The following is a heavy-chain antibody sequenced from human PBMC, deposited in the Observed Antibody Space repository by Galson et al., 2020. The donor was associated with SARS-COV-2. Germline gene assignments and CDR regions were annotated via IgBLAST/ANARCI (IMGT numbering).Heavy chain of an antibody. Sequence: SVKVSCKASGGTFSSYAISWVRQAPGQGLEWMGGIIPIFGTANYAQKFQGRVTITADESTSTAYMELSSLRSEDTAVYYCARGGSYTAVGEGIDYWGQGTLVTVSS. CDR3: ARGGSYTAVGEGIDY. CDR1: GGTFSSYA. D-gene: IGHD3-16*01. CDR2: IIPIFGTA. V-gene: IGHV1-69*13. J-gene: IGHJ4*02.